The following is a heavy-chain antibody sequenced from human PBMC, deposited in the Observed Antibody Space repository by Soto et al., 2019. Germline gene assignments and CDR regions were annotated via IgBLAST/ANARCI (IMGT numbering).Heavy chain of an antibody. CDR3: WGEVASGY. Sequence: QVQLVESGGDVVQPGRSLRLSCAASGFTFSSYGMHWVRQAPGKGLEWVAVISYDGSGKYYADSVKGRFTICRDNSKNTPCLPMNRVRAEDPVVYYCWGEVASGYWGQGSLIIVFS. V-gene: IGHV3-30*03. CDR2: ISYDGSGK. CDR1: GFTFSSYG. D-gene: IGHD3-10*01. J-gene: IGHJ4*02.